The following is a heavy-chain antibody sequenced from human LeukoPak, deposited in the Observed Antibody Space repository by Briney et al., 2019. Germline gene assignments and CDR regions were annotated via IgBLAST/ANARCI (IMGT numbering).Heavy chain of an antibody. CDR1: GFTFSSYA. Sequence: GGSLRLSCAASGFTFSSYAMHWVRQAPGKGLEWVAVISYDGSNKYYADSVKGRFTISRDNSKNTLYLQMNSLRAEDTAVYYCARDWHAESPRGEVPEFDYWGQGTLVTVSS. J-gene: IGHJ4*02. CDR2: ISYDGSNK. D-gene: IGHD3-10*01. V-gene: IGHV3-30-3*01. CDR3: ARDWHAESPRGEVPEFDY.